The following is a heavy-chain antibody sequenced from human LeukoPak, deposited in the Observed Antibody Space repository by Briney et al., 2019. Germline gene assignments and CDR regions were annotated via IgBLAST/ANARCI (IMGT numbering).Heavy chain of an antibody. J-gene: IGHJ6*03. CDR1: GGSISSYY. D-gene: IGHD3-3*01. V-gene: IGHV4-4*09. Sequence: PSGTLSLTCTVSGGSISSYYWSWIRQPPGKGLEWIGYIYTSGSTNYNPSLKSRVTISVDTSKNQFSLKLSSVTAADTAVYYCARNAYYDFWSGYHASAHMDVWGKGTTVTVSS. CDR2: IYTSGST. CDR3: ARNAYYDFWSGYHASAHMDV.